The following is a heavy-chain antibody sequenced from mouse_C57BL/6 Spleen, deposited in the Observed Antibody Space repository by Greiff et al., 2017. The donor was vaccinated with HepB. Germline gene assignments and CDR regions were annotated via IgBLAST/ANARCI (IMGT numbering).Heavy chain of an antibody. CDR2: IYPGDGDT. D-gene: IGHD1-1*01. J-gene: IGHJ4*01. CDR1: GYAFSSSW. Sequence: QVQLQQSGPELVKPGASVKISCKASGYAFSSSWMNWVKQRPGKGLEWIGRIYPGDGDTNYNGKFKGKATLTADKSSSTAYMQLSSLTSEDSAVYFCARAYYGSSYVGYFDYWGQGTSVTVSS. V-gene: IGHV1-82*01. CDR3: ARAYYGSSYVGYFDY.